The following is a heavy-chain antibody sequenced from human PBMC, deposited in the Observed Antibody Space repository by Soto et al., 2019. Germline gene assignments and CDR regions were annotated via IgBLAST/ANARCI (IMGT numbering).Heavy chain of an antibody. J-gene: IGHJ5*02. CDR3: ASAGFSADDESDWFDP. CDR1: GGSISSPTYY. V-gene: IGHV4-39*01. Sequence: QVPLQEPGPGLVKPSETLSLTCSVSGGSISSPTYYWGWVRRAPGGGPEWIGNIFYNGSTDYNPSLQSRVTISVDTSKNQFSLRLASVTAADTAVYYCASAGFSADDESDWFDPWGHGTLVTVS. CDR2: IFYNGST. D-gene: IGHD5-12*01.